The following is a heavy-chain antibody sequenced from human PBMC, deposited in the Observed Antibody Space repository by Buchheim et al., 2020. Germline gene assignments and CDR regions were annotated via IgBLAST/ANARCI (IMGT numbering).Heavy chain of an antibody. V-gene: IGHV3-30-3*01. J-gene: IGHJ4*02. CDR1: GFTFNTFA. Sequence: QVQLVESGGGVVQSGRSLRLSCVVSGFTFNTFAMHWVRQAPGKGLEWVSSMSNNGDNKDYADSVKGRFTISRDISRNTLYLQMNSLRPEDTAVYYCARAAKTRCYPCAGAVDSWGLG. D-gene: IGHD2-8*01. CDR3: ARAAKTRCYPCAGAVDS. CDR2: MSNNGDNK.